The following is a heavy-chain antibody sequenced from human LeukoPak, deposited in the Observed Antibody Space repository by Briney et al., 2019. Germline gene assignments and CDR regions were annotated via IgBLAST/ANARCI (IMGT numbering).Heavy chain of an antibody. CDR3: AGGHGYSYGKGSYFDY. V-gene: IGHV1-46*01. J-gene: IGHJ4*02. Sequence: ASVKVSCKASGYTFTSYYMHWVRQAPGQGLEWMGIINPSGGSTSYAQKFQGRVTMTRDTSTSTAYMELSSLRSEDTAVYYCAGGHGYSYGKGSYFDYWGQGTLVTVSS. D-gene: IGHD5-18*01. CDR2: INPSGGST. CDR1: GYTFTSYY.